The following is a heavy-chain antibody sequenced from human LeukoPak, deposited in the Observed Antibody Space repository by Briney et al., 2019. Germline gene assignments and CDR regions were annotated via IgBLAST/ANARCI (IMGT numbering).Heavy chain of an antibody. D-gene: IGHD3-22*01. CDR3: ARVPQNYYDSSGRIYYYYGMDV. CDR1: GGSISSYY. J-gene: IGHJ6*02. CDR2: IYYSGST. Sequence: SETLSLTCTVSGGSISSYYWSWIRQPPGKGLEWIGYIYYSGSTYYNPSLKSRVTISVDTSKNQFSLKLSSVTAADTAVYYCARVPQNYYDSSGRIYYYYGMDVWGQGTTVTVSS. V-gene: IGHV4-30-4*08.